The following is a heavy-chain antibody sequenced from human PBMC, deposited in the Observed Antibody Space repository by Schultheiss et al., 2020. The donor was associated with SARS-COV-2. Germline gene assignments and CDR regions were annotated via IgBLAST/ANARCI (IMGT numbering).Heavy chain of an antibody. CDR1: GGSINSSSYY. CDR2: IYYSGST. J-gene: IGHJ6*02. Sequence: SETLSLTCTVSGGSINSSSYYWGWIRQPPGKGLEWIGSIYYSGSTYYNPSLKSRVTISVDTSKNQFSLKLSSVTAADTAVYYCARHGQFSYHSGSYFMDYYGMDVWGQGTTVTVSS. CDR3: ARHGQFSYHSGSYFMDYYGMDV. V-gene: IGHV4-39*01. D-gene: IGHD1-26*01.